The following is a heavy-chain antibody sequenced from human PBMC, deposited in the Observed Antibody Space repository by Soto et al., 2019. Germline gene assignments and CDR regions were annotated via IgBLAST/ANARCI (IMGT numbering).Heavy chain of an antibody. D-gene: IGHD6-19*01. CDR2: IGTAGDT. J-gene: IGHJ6*02. Sequence: PGGSLRLSCAASGFTFSSYDMHWVRQATGKGLEWVSAIGTAGDTYYPGSVKGRFTISRENAKNSLYLQMNSLRAEDTAVYYCARVAGQITPTKQWLAPWTSYYGMDVWGQGTTVTVSS. CDR1: GFTFSSYD. V-gene: IGHV3-13*01. CDR3: ARVAGQITPTKQWLAPWTSYYGMDV.